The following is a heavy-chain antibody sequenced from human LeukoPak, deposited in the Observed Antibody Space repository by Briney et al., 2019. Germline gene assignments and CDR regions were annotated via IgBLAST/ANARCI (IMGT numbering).Heavy chain of an antibody. CDR3: ARVGGELLRSDAFDI. CDR1: GYTFTSYD. Sequence: GASVKVSCKASGYTFTSYDINWVRQATRQGLEWTGWMNPNSGNTGYAQKLQGRVTMTTDTSTSTAYMELRSLRSDDTAIYYCARVGGELLRSDAFDIWGQGTMVTVSS. J-gene: IGHJ3*02. V-gene: IGHV1-8*01. CDR2: MNPNSGNT. D-gene: IGHD3-10*01.